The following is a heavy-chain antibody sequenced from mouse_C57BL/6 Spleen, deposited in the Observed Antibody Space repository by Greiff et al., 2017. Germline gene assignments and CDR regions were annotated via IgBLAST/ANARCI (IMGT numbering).Heavy chain of an antibody. CDR3: ARGWGLYDVDY. J-gene: IGHJ4*01. Sequence: VQLQQSGAELVKPGASVKLSCTASGFNIKDYYMHWVKQRTEQGLEWIGRIDPEDGETKYAPKVQGKATITADTSSNTAYLQLSSLTSEDTAVYCCARGWGLYDVDYWGQGTTVTVSS. CDR2: IDPEDGET. D-gene: IGHD1-1*02. V-gene: IGHV14-2*01. CDR1: GFNIKDYY.